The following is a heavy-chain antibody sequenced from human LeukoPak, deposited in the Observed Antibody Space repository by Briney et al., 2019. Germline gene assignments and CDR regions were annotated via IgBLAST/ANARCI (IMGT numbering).Heavy chain of an antibody. CDR2: ISAYNGNA. CDR3: ASVEMASQLDY. Sequence: GASVKVSCKASGYTFTSYGFTWVRQAPGQGLEWMGWISAYNGNANYAQKLQGRVTITADRSMSTGYMELSSLRSDDTAVYYCASVEMASQLDYWGQGTLVTVSS. D-gene: IGHD5-24*01. V-gene: IGHV1-18*01. J-gene: IGHJ4*02. CDR1: GYTFTSYG.